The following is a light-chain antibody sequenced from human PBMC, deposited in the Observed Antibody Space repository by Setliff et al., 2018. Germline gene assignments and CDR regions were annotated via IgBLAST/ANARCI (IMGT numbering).Light chain of an antibody. CDR2: EVS. Sequence: QSALTQPASVSGSPGQSIPISCTGTSSDVGDYKYVSWYQQLPGKAPKLIIFEVSNRPSGIPNRFSGSKSGNTASLSISGLQAEDEADYYCSSYTSLSTRVFGTGTKVTVL. J-gene: IGLJ1*01. CDR1: SSDVGDYKY. CDR3: SSYTSLSTRV. V-gene: IGLV2-14*01.